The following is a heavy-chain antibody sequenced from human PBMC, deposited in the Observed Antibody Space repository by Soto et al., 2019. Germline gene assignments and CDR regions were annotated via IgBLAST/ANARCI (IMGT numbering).Heavy chain of an antibody. CDR1: GGSFSGYY. D-gene: IGHD1-26*01. Sequence: KPSETLSLTCAVYGGSFSGYYWSWIRQPPGKGLEWIGEINHSGSTNYNPSLKSRVTISVDTSKNQFSLKLSSVTAADTAVYYCARESGAGYNWFDPWGQGTLVTVSS. V-gene: IGHV4-34*01. J-gene: IGHJ5*02. CDR3: ARESGAGYNWFDP. CDR2: INHSGST.